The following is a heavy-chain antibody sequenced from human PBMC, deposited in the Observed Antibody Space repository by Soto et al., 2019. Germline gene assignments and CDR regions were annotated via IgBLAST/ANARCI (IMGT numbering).Heavy chain of an antibody. CDR3: ARDSPPSDH. V-gene: IGHV1-3*01. CDR2: INVGNGNR. Sequence: ASVKVSCKASGYTFTSYAMHWVRQAPGQGLEWMGWINVGNGNRKYSQKFQGRVTITRDTFASTAYMDLSSLRSEDTAVYYSARDSPPSDHWGQGILVTVSS. CDR1: GYTFTSYA. J-gene: IGHJ4*02.